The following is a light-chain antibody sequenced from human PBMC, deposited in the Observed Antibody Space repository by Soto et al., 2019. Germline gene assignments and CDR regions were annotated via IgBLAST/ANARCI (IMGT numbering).Light chain of an antibody. J-gene: IGKJ4*01. CDR3: QKYNSAPLT. CDR1: QGISTF. V-gene: IGKV1-27*01. Sequence: DIQMTQSPSSLSGSVGDRVTITCRASQGISTFLAWFQQKPGKVPKLLIYGASTLQPGVPSRFSGSGSGTDFTLTISSLQPEDVATYYRQKYNSAPLTFGGGTKVEIK. CDR2: GAS.